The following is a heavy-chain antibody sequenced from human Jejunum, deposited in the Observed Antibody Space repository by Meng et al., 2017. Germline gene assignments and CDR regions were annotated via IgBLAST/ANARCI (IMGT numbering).Heavy chain of an antibody. Sequence: GESLKISCAASRFTFSLYDMSWVRQAPGKGLEWVSGISASGGTTYYADSVKGRFTISRDNSKNTLYLQMSSLRAEDTAVYYCAKVWAVAGLFDHWGQGTLVTVSS. V-gene: IGHV3-23*01. D-gene: IGHD6-19*01. CDR3: AKVWAVAGLFDH. CDR2: ISASGGTT. J-gene: IGHJ4*02. CDR1: RFTFSLYD.